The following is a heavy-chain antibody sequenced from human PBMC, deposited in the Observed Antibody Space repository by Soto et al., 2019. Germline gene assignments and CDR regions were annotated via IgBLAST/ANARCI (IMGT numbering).Heavy chain of an antibody. J-gene: IGHJ4*02. CDR3: AKVSRFPGGLRSLF. CDR1: GFPFSTYA. V-gene: IGHV3-23*01. Sequence: EVQLLESGGTLLKPGGSLRLSCAASGFPFSTYAMNWVRQAPGKGLEWVSYISGSSGGSTYYADSVKGRFTISRDNSKKTLFLQMNSLRVEDTAVYYCAKVSRFPGGLRSLFWGQGSLVTVSS. CDR2: ISGSSGGST. D-gene: IGHD3-10*01.